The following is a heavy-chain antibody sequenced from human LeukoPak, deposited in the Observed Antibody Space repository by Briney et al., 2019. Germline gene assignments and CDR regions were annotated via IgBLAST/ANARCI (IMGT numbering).Heavy chain of an antibody. D-gene: IGHD3-22*01. V-gene: IGHV4-4*07. Sequence: SETLSLTCTVSRDSISSYYWSWIRQPAGKGLEWIGRIYTSGFTNYNPSLKSRVTISVDTSKNQFSLKLSSVTAADTAVYYCARGRRRYYYDSSGYYRWFDPWGQGTLVTVSS. CDR2: IYTSGFT. J-gene: IGHJ5*02. CDR1: RDSISSYY. CDR3: ARGRRRYYYDSSGYYRWFDP.